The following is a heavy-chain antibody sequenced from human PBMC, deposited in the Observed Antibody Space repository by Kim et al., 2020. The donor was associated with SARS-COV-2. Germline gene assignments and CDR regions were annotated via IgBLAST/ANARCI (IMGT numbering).Heavy chain of an antibody. V-gene: IGHV4-61*02. D-gene: IGHD3-10*01. CDR2: IYTSGST. CDR1: GGSISSGSYY. J-gene: IGHJ4*02. CDR3: ARGGLTLDPIDY. Sequence: SETLSLTCTVSGGSISSGSYYWSWIRQPAGQGLEWIGRIYTSGSTNYNPSLKSRVTISVDTSKNQFSLKLSSVTAADTAVYYCARGGLTLDPIDYWGQGTLVTVSS.